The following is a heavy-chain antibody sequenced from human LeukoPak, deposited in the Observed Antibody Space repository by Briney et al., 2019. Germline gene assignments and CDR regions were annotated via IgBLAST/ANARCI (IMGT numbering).Heavy chain of an antibody. D-gene: IGHD3-22*01. V-gene: IGHV3-21*01. CDR3: ARDPVSDSSGYFDY. CDR1: GFTFSSYS. J-gene: IGHJ4*02. CDR2: ISSSSSYI. Sequence: AGGSLRLSCAASGFTFSSYSMNWVRQAPGKGLEWVSSISSSSSYIYYADSVKGRFTISRDNAKNSLYLQMNSLRAEDTAVYYCARDPVSDSSGYFDYWGQGTLVTVSS.